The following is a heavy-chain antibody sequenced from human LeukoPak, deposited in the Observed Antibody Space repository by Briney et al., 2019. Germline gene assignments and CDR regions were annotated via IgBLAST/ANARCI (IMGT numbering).Heavy chain of an antibody. CDR1: GFTFSYYE. Sequence: GGSLRLSCAASGFTFSYYEMIWVRQAPGKGLEWVSYITGGSTTKNYADSVKGRFSISRDNAKNSLYLQMNSLRAEDTAIYYCARDGDIAVATAPYYFDYWGQGILVTVSS. D-gene: IGHD6-19*01. CDR3: ARDGDIAVATAPYYFDY. CDR2: ITGGSTTK. V-gene: IGHV3-48*03. J-gene: IGHJ4*02.